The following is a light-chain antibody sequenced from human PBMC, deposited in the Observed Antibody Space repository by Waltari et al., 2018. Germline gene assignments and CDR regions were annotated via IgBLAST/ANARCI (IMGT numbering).Light chain of an antibody. J-gene: IGKJ5*01. V-gene: IGKV1-33*01. CDR1: QDITIR. CDR2: DAS. Sequence: DIQMTQSPSSLSASWGDRVTITCQASQDITIRLNWYQQRPGKAPKLLIYDASNLERGVPSRYSGSGSGTDFSVTIANLLPEDIATYYCLQYDDFPMAFGQGTRLDIK. CDR3: LQYDDFPMA.